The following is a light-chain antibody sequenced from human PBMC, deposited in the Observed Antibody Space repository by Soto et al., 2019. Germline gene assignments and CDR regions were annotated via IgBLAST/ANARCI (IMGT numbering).Light chain of an antibody. CDR1: SGSVSTNYF. J-gene: IGLJ3*02. CDR2: STN. CDR3: VLYMGSGISV. V-gene: IGLV8-61*01. Sequence: QTVVTQEPSFSVSPGWTVTLTCGVSSGSVSTNYFPSWYHQTPGQSPRTLIYSTNTLSSGVPDRFSGSILGNKAALTITGAQADDESDYYCVLYMGSGISVFGGGTKLTVL.